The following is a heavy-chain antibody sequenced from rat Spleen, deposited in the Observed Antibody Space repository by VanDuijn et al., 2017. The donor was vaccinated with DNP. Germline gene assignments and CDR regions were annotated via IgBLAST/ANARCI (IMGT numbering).Heavy chain of an antibody. D-gene: IGHD1-2*01. V-gene: IGHV5S13*01. CDR2: INTDGGST. J-gene: IGHJ2*01. CDR3: ASWAPIAPLSTSNY. CDR1: GFTFSNHG. Sequence: EVQLVESGGGLVQPERSLKLSCAASGFTFSNHGMAWVRQAPTKGLEWVASINTDGGSTYYRDSVKGRFTISRDNAENTVYLQMSSLRSEDTATYYCASWAPIAPLSTSNYWGQGVMVTVSS.